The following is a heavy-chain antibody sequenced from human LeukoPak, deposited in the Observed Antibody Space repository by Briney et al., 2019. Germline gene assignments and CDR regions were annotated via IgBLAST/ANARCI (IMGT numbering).Heavy chain of an antibody. J-gene: IGHJ4*02. D-gene: IGHD3-10*01. CDR1: GGSISSGSYY. CDR3: AWEAGYYGSGSYSVN. V-gene: IGHV4-61*02. CDR2: IYTSGST. Sequence: SGTLSLTCTVSGGSISSGSYYWSWIRQPAGKGLEWIGRIYTSGSTNYNPSLKSRVTISVDTSKNQFSLKLSSVTAADTAVYYCAWEAGYYGSGSYSVNWGQGTLVTVSS.